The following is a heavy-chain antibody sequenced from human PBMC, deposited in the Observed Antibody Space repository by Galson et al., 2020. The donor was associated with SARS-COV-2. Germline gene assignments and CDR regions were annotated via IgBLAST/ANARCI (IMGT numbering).Heavy chain of an antibody. CDR3: AADRDHDILTGLPNSWFDP. V-gene: IGHV1-58*01. CDR1: GFTFSKSG. CDR2: IVVGNGNT. D-gene: IGHD3-9*01. Sequence: SVKVSCKASGFTFSKSGVQWVRQARGQRLEWIGWIVVGNGNTNYAQKFQERVTITRDMSTSTAYMELSSLRSEDTAVYYCAADRDHDILTGLPNSWFDPWGQGTPVTVSS. J-gene: IGHJ5*02.